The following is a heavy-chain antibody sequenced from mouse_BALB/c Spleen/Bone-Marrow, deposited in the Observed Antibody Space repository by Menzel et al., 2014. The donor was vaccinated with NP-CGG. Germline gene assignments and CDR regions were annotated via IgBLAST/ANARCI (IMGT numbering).Heavy chain of an antibody. CDR1: GYTFTNYW. CDR3: ARKGYGNYHYYAMDY. CDR2: INPSTGYT. Sequence: QVQLQQSGAELAKPGASVKMSCKASGYTFTNYWMHWIKQRPGQGPEWIGYINPSTGYTEYNQKFKDKATLTADKSSSTAYMQLSSLTSEDSAVYYCARKGYGNYHYYAMDYWGQGTSVTVSS. D-gene: IGHD2-1*01. V-gene: IGHV1-7*01. J-gene: IGHJ4*01.